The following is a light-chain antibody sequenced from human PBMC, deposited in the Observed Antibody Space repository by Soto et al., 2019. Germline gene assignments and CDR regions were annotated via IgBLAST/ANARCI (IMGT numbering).Light chain of an antibody. CDR2: GTS. J-gene: IGKJ1*01. CDR1: QTVTSNY. V-gene: IGKV3-20*01. CDR3: QQYGGSRWT. Sequence: EIVLTQSPGTLSLSPGERATLSCRASQTVTSNYFAWYQQRPGQAPRLLIYGTSNRATGIPDRFSGSESGTDFTLTISRLDPEDFAVYYCQQYGGSRWTFGQGTKVEIQ.